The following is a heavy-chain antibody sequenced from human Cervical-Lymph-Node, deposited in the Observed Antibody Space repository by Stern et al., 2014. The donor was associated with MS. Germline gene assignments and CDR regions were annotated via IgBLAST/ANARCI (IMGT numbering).Heavy chain of an antibody. CDR2: IYYTGNT. Sequence: QVQLQESGPGLVKPSQTLSITCTVSGGSISNSDYYWSWIRQPPGKGLEWIGYIYYTGNTYYNPSLKSRVTISVDTSKNQFSLKLSSVTAADTAVYYCARMVRGVNGMDVWGQGTTVTVSS. V-gene: IGHV4-30-4*01. CDR1: GGSISNSDYY. J-gene: IGHJ6*02. D-gene: IGHD3-10*01. CDR3: ARMVRGVNGMDV.